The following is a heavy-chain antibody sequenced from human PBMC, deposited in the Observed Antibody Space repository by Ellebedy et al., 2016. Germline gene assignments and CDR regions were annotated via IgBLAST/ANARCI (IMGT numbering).Heavy chain of an antibody. CDR3: ARGYCSSTSCYGYLDY. V-gene: IGHV3-21*01. CDR2: ISSSSSYI. CDR1: GFTFSSYS. J-gene: IGHJ4*02. D-gene: IGHD2-2*01. Sequence: GESLKISCAASGFTFSSYSMNWVRQAPGKGLEWVSSISSSSSYIYYADSVKGRFTISRDNAKNSLYLQMNSLRAEDTAVYYCARGYCSSTSCYGYLDYWGQGTLVTVSS.